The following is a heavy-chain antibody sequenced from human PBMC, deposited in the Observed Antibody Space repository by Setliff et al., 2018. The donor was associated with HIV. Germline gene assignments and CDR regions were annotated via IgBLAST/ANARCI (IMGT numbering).Heavy chain of an antibody. D-gene: IGHD5-18*01. Sequence: PGGSLRLSCAASGFTFSSYGMNWVRQAPGKGLEWVAFIRYDGSQKYYVDSVKGRFTISRDNAKKSLYLQMNSLRAEDTAVYYCARDHGYSYGTIDYWGQGTLVTVSS. CDR1: GFTFSSYG. V-gene: IGHV3-33*08. CDR3: ARDHGYSYGTIDY. J-gene: IGHJ4*02. CDR2: IRYDGSQK.